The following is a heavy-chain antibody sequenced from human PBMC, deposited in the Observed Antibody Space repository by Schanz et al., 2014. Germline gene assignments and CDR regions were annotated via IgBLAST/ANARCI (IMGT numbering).Heavy chain of an antibody. J-gene: IGHJ4*02. CDR1: GFTFTTHS. Sequence: EVQLLESGGGLVQPGGSLRLSCAASGFTFTTHSMTWVGQAPGKGLEWVSGISGSGGTTYYADSVKGRFTISRDNSKTTLSLQMNSLRAEDTAVYYCAKGLYYDNTGGGFDYWGQGTLVTVSS. CDR2: ISGSGGTT. V-gene: IGHV3-23*01. CDR3: AKGLYYDNTGGGFDY. D-gene: IGHD3-16*01.